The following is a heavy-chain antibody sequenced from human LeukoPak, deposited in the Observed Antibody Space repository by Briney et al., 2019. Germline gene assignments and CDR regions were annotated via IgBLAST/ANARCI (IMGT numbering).Heavy chain of an antibody. D-gene: IGHD1-26*01. CDR3: AKGGVGARFDY. J-gene: IGHJ4*02. CDR1: GFTFSTYW. Sequence: PGGSLRLSCAASGFTFSTYWMHWVRQVPGKGLEWVSAISGSGGSTYYADSVKGRFTISRDNSKNTLYLQMNSLRAEDTAVYYCAKGGVGARFDYWGQGTLVTVSS. V-gene: IGHV3-23*01. CDR2: ISGSGGST.